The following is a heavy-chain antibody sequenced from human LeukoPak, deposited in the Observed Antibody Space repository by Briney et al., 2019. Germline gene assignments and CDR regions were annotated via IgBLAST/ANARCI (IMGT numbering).Heavy chain of an antibody. Sequence: PTPTLSLTRTLSGGPISSYFWSWIRQTPRKGLEWIGYIYYSGSTDYNPSLKSRVTISVDRSKNQFSLKLSSVTAADTAVYYCARDSSFLVTVEEYYYYMDVWGKGTAITVSS. V-gene: IGHV4-59*01. D-gene: IGHD2-21*02. CDR3: ARDSSFLVTVEEYYYYMDV. CDR1: GGPISSYF. J-gene: IGHJ6*03. CDR2: IYYSGST.